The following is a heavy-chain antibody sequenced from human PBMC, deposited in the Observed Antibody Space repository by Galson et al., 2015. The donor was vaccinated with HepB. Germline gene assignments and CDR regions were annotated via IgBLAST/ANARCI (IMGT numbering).Heavy chain of an antibody. V-gene: IGHV3-53*01. J-gene: IGHJ4*02. CDR2: FHSDGDS. CDR1: GFTVSGSY. Sequence: LRLSCAASGFTVSGSYMSWVRQAPGKGLEWVSVFHSDGDSDYADSVKGRFTISRDNSKNTLYLQMNGLRAEDTAVYFCARDHFDYSNAIYYFDSWGQGTLVTVSS. D-gene: IGHD4-11*01. CDR3: ARDHFDYSNAIYYFDS.